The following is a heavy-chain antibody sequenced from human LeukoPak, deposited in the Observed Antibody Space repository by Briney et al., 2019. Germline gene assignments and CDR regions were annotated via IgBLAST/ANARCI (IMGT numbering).Heavy chain of an antibody. CDR1: GFPFDTYG. Sequence: PGGSLRLSCAASGFPFDTYGMHWVRQAPGKGLQWVSSISGLGGSTQYADVVKGRFTISRDNSKNTLYLQMSSLRADDTALYYCAGVDAAMPDAFDIWGQGTTVTVSS. V-gene: IGHV3-23*01. CDR2: ISGLGGST. D-gene: IGHD5-18*01. CDR3: AGVDAAMPDAFDI. J-gene: IGHJ3*02.